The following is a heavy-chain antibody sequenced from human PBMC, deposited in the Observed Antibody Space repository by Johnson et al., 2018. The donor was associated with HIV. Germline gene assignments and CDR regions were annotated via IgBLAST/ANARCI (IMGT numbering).Heavy chain of an antibody. Sequence: QVQLVESGGGVVQPGRSLRLSCAASGFTFTIYTMHWVRQAPGKGLEWVAIISYDGSNTFYVDSVKGRFTISRDSSKNTLYLEMNSLRAEDTAVYYCAKVAVATAAGGVPLDIWGPGTMVTVSA. CDR2: ISYDGSNT. V-gene: IGHV3-30*04. CDR3: AKVAVATAAGGVPLDI. D-gene: IGHD6-13*01. CDR1: GFTFTIYT. J-gene: IGHJ3*02.